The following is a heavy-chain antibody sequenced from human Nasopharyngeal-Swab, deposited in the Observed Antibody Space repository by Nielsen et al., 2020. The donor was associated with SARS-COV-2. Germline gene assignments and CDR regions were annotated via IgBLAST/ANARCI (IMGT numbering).Heavy chain of an antibody. CDR3: ARERVYYGDYEPLDY. D-gene: IGHD4-17*01. V-gene: IGHV3-21*01. J-gene: IGHJ4*02. Sequence: GSLRLSCAASGFTFSSYSMNWVRQAPGKGLEWVSSISSSSSYIYYADSVKGRFTISRDNAKNSLYLQMNSLRAEDTAVYYCARERVYYGDYEPLDYWGQGTLVTVSS. CDR1: GFTFSSYS. CDR2: ISSSSSYI.